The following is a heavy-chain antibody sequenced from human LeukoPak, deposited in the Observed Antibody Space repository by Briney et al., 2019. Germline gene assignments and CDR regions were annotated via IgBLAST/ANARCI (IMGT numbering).Heavy chain of an antibody. V-gene: IGHV3-33*01. Sequence: GGSLRLSCAASGFTFSSYGMHWVRQAPGKGLEWVAVIWYDGSNKYYADSVKGRFTISRDNSKNTLYLQMNSLRAEDTALYYCARARAYSYGYSDYWGQGTLVTVSS. CDR1: GFTFSSYG. J-gene: IGHJ4*02. D-gene: IGHD5-18*01. CDR3: ARARAYSYGYSDY. CDR2: IWYDGSNK.